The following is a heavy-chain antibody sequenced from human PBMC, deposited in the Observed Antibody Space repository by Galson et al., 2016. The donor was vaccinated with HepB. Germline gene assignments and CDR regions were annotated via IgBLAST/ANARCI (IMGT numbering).Heavy chain of an antibody. D-gene: IGHD2-2*02. CDR1: GYTFSDYY. CDR3: ARAAGGHCSLSSCYKFDP. V-gene: IGHV1-46*01. J-gene: IGHJ5*02. CDR2: ISRTVGSA. Sequence: SVKVSCKASGYTFSDYYLHWMRQAPGQGLEWMGIISRTVGSATYAQKFQGRVTMTSDTSTTTVYLELSSLRADDTAVYYCARAAGGHCSLSSCYKFDPWGQGTRVTVSS.